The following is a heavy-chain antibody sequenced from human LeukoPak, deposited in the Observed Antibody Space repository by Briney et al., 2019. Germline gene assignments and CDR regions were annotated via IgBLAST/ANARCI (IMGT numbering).Heavy chain of an antibody. CDR1: GGSITSDH. V-gene: IGHV4-59*08. Sequence: PSETLSLTCTVSGGSITSDHWNWIRQPPGKGLEWIGCIYYSGSTYYNPSLKSRVTISVDTSKNQFSLKLSSVTAADTAVYYCARYSGSYSGFDYWGQGTLVTVSS. CDR3: ARYSGSYSGFDY. CDR2: IYYSGST. D-gene: IGHD1-26*01. J-gene: IGHJ4*02.